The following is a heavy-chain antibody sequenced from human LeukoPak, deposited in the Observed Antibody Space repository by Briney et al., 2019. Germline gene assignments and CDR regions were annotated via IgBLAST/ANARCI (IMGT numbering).Heavy chain of an antibody. Sequence: SVKVSCKASGGTFSSYAISWVRQAPGQGLEWMGRIIPIFGTANYAQKFQCRVTITTDESTSTAYMELSSLRSEDTAVYYCARELYDFWSGYSFDYWGQGTLVTVSS. CDR2: IIPIFGTA. J-gene: IGHJ4*02. CDR3: ARELYDFWSGYSFDY. CDR1: GGTFSSYA. V-gene: IGHV1-69*05. D-gene: IGHD3-3*01.